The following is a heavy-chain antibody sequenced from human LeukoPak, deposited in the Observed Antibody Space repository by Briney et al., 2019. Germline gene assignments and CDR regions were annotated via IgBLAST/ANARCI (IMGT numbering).Heavy chain of an antibody. J-gene: IGHJ4*02. V-gene: IGHV3-53*05. CDR1: GFTVSSNY. D-gene: IGHD2-2*01. Sequence: GGSLRLSCAASGFTVSSNYMSWVRQAPGKGLEWVSVIYSGGSTYYADSVKGRFTISRDNSKNTLYLQMNSLRAEDTAVYYCAKPEGYCSSTSCPPEYYFDYWGQGTLVTVSS. CDR3: AKPEGYCSSTSCPPEYYFDY. CDR2: IYSGGST.